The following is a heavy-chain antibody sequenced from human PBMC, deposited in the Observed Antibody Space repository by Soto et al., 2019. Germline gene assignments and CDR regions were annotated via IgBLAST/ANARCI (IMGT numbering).Heavy chain of an antibody. CDR1: GGSISSSNL. J-gene: IGHJ6*02. CDR2: IYHSGST. D-gene: IGHD2-2*01. V-gene: IGHV4-4*02. CDR3: ARVTSGYCISTSCPYYYYYGMDV. Sequence: LSLTCPVSGGSISSSNLWSWVLQPPGKGLEWIGEIYHSGSTNYNPSLKSRVTISVDKSKNQFSLKLSSVTAADTAVYYCARVTSGYCISTSCPYYYYYGMDVWGQGTTVTVSS.